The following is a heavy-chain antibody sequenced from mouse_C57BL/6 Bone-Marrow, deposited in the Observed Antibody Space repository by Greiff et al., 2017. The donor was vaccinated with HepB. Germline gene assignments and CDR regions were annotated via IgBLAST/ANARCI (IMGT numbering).Heavy chain of an antibody. CDR2: IRNKANGYTT. V-gene: IGHV7-3*01. CDR1: GFTFTDYY. Sequence: EVKLVESGGGLVQPGGSLSLSCAASGFTFTDYYMSWVRQPPGKALEWLGFIRNKANGYTTEYSASVKGRFTISRDNSQSILYLQMNALRAEDSATYYCARYRRSYYFDDWGQGTTLTVSS. CDR3: ARYRRSYYFDD. J-gene: IGHJ2*01.